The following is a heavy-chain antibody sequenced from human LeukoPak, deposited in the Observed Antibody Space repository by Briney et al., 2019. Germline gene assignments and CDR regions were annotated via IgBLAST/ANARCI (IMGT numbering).Heavy chain of an antibody. CDR2: IRYDGSNK. J-gene: IGHJ4*02. CDR3: AKEYYYGSGSYYTKPYFFDY. CDR1: GFTFSSYG. V-gene: IGHV3-30*02. D-gene: IGHD3-10*01. Sequence: PGGSLRLSCAASGFTFSSYGMHWVRQAPGKGLEWVAFIRYDGSNKYYADSVKGRVTISRDNSKNTLYLQMNSLRAEDTAVYYCAKEYYYGSGSYYTKPYFFDYWGQGTLVTVSS.